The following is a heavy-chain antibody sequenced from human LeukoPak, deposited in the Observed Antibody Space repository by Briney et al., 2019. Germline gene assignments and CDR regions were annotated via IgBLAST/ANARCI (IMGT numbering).Heavy chain of an antibody. CDR3: ARSRDGYNYLDY. CDR2: ISGSGGST. CDR1: GFTFSSYA. D-gene: IGHD5-24*01. J-gene: IGHJ4*02. Sequence: GGSLRLSCAASGFTFSSYAMSWVRQAPGKGLEWVSAISGSGGSTYYADFVKGRFTISRDNSKNTLYLQMNSLRAEDTTVYYCARSRDGYNYLDYWGQGTLVTVSS. V-gene: IGHV3-23*01.